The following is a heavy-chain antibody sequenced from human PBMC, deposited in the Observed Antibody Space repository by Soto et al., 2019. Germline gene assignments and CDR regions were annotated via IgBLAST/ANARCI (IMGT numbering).Heavy chain of an antibody. CDR3: ASGFDSDGLYNGGHP. J-gene: IGHJ5*02. D-gene: IGHD3-10*01. CDR2: ILHSGST. Sequence: QVKLQESGPGLVKPSGTLSLTCTVSGGSISSTNWWSWVRQSPGKGLERIGEILHSGSTNYNPSLKSRVTISVDKSKNQFSLRLSSVTAADTAVYYCASGFDSDGLYNGGHPWGQGTLVTVSS. CDR1: GGSISSTNW. V-gene: IGHV4-4*02.